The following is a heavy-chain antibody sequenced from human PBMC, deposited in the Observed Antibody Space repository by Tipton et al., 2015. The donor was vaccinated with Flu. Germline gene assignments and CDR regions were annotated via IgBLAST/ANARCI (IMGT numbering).Heavy chain of an antibody. CDR3: ARGDIVEGPVTMGRDPYNYHGMDV. CDR2: VHRTGNT. D-gene: IGHD1-26*01. J-gene: IGHJ6*02. CDR1: GDSIGSPYY. V-gene: IGHV4-38-2*01. Sequence: TLSLTCSVSGDSIGSPYYWGWIRQPPGKGLEWIGNVHRTGNTYLNPSLASRVTISVDKSKNQFSLRLTSLTAADTAVYYCARGDIVEGPVTMGRDPYNYHGMDVWGQGTTVSV.